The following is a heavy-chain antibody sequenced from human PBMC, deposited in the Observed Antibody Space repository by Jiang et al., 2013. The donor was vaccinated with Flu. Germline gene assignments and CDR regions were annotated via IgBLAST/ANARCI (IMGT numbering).Heavy chain of an antibody. CDR1: GGSISSGSYY. V-gene: IGHV4-61*02. Sequence: GPGLVKPSQTLSLTCTVSGGSISSGSYYWSWIRQPAGKGLEWIGRIYASGSTNYNPSLKSRVTISVDTSKNQFSLKLSSVTAADTAVYYCARARQWLPFDYWGQGTLVTVSS. D-gene: IGHD6-19*01. CDR2: IYASGST. J-gene: IGHJ4*02. CDR3: ARARQWLPFDY.